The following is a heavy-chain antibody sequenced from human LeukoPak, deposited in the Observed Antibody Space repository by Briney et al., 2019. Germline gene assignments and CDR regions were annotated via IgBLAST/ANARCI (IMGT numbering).Heavy chain of an antibody. CDR1: GYTFTSYY. J-gene: IGHJ3*02. CDR3: ASEDDAFDI. V-gene: IGHV1-46*03. Sequence: ATVKVSCKASGYTFTSYYMHWGRQAPGQGLEWMGIINPSGGSTSYAQKFQGRVTMTRDTSTSTVYMELSSLRSEDSAVYYCASEDDAFDIWGQGTMVTVSS. CDR2: INPSGGST.